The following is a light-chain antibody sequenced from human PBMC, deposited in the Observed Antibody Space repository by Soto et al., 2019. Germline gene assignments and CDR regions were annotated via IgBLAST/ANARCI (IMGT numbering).Light chain of an antibody. V-gene: IGLV1-40*01. CDR3: QSYDSSLGGFYV. J-gene: IGLJ1*01. CDR2: GNT. Sequence: QLVLTQPPSVSGAPGQRVTISCTGGSSSIGAGYDVHWYQQLPGTVPKLLIFGNTNRPPGVPARFSASKSGTSASLAITGLQAEDEADYYCQSYDSSLGGFYVFGTGTKVTVL. CDR1: SSSIGAGYD.